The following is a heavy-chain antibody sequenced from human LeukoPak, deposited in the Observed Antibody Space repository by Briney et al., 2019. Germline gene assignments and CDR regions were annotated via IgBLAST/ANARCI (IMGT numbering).Heavy chain of an antibody. CDR1: GGTFSSYA. CDR2: IIAIFGRA. Sequence: PVNVSCWASGGTFSSYAISWVRQAPGQGLEWMGGIIAIFGRANYAQKFQGRVTITADESTSPAYMELSRLRSEHTAVYYCARHPPYYDLLTDYYYYYCGMDVWGKGTTVTVSS. CDR3: ARHPPYYDLLTDYYYYYCGMDV. J-gene: IGHJ6*04. D-gene: IGHD3-9*01. V-gene: IGHV1-69*01.